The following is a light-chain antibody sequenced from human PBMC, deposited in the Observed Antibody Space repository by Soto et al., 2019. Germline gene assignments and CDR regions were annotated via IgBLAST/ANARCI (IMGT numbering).Light chain of an antibody. J-gene: IGKJ2*01. CDR1: QSVSSTY. Sequence: EIVLTQSPVTLSLSPGERATLSCRASQSVSSTYLAWYQQKPGQAPRLLIYGASSRATGIPDRFSGSGSGTDFTLTISRLEPEDFAVYHCQQRSNWPPTFGQGSNLEIK. CDR3: QQRSNWPPT. V-gene: IGKV3D-20*02. CDR2: GAS.